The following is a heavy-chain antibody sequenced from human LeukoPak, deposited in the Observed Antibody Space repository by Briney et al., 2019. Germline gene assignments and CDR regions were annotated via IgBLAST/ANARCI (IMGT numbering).Heavy chain of an antibody. CDR1: GDSISSSNW. CDR3: ARDNYYDSSGYCDY. D-gene: IGHD3-22*01. CDR2: IDHSGST. Sequence: PSETLSLTCAVSGDSISSSNWWTWVRQPPGKGLEWIGEIDHSGSTNYNPSLKSRVTISVDKSKNQFSLKLSSVTAADTAVYYCARDNYYDSSGYCDYWGQGTLVTVSS. V-gene: IGHV4-4*02. J-gene: IGHJ4*02.